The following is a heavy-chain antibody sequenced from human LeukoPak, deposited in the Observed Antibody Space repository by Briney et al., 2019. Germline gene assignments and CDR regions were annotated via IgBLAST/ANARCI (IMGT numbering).Heavy chain of an antibody. J-gene: IGHJ6*03. D-gene: IGHD3-10*01. CDR1: GGSISSGSYY. CDR3: ARATMGNYYYYYYMDV. CDR2: IYTTGCT. Sequence: PSETLSLTCTVSGGSISSGSYYWSWIRQPAGKGLEWIGRIYTTGCTNYNPSLKSLVTISVDTSKNQVSLKLSSVTAADTAVYYCARATMGNYYYYYYMDVWGKGTTVTVSS. V-gene: IGHV4-61*02.